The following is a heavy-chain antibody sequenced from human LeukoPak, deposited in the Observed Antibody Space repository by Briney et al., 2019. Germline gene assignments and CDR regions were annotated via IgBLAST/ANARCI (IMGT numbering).Heavy chain of an antibody. J-gene: IGHJ5*02. CDR1: GGSISGSSYY. Sequence: PSETLSLTCTVSGGSISGSSYYWGWIRQPPGKGLEWIGSIYYSGSTYYNPSLKSRVTISVDTSKNQFSLKLNSVTATDTAVYYCARDAGYQLLINWFDPWGQGTLVTVSS. CDR3: ARDAGYQLLINWFDP. V-gene: IGHV4-39*02. CDR2: IYYSGST. D-gene: IGHD2-2*01.